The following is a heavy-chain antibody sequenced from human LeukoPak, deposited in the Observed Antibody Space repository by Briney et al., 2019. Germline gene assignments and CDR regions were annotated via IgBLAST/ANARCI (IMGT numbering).Heavy chain of an antibody. J-gene: IGHJ4*02. Sequence: GGSLRLSCAASEFTFSYYGMHWVRQAPGKGLEWVAFIQYDGNNKYYADSVKGRFTISRDNSKSTLSLQMNSLRAEDTAIYYCATYRQVLLPFESWGQGTLVTVSS. CDR1: EFTFSYYG. CDR3: ATYRQVLLPFES. D-gene: IGHD2-8*02. V-gene: IGHV3-30*02. CDR2: IQYDGNNK.